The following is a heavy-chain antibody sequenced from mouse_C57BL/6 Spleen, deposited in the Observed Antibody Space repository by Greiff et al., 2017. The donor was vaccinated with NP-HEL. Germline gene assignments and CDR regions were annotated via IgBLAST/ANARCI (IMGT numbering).Heavy chain of an antibody. V-gene: IGHV1-55*01. J-gene: IGHJ2*01. CDR1: GYTFTSYW. CDR3: ARQFRLRRGFDY. CDR2: IYPGSGST. Sequence: QVHVKQSGAELVKPGASVKMSCKASGYTFTSYWITWVKQRPGQGLEWIGDIYPGSGSTNYNEKFKSKATLTVATSSSTAYMQLSSLTSEDSAVYYCARQFRLRRGFDYWGQGTTLTVSS. D-gene: IGHD2-4*01.